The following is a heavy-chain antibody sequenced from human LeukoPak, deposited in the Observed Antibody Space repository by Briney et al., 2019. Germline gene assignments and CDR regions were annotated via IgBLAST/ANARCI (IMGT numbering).Heavy chain of an antibody. D-gene: IGHD2-2*01. CDR3: AGPLGYCSSTSCRSYYYGMDV. CDR2: IWYDGSNK. CDR1: GFTFSSYG. Sequence: GGSLRLSCAASGFTFSSYGMHWVRQAPGKGLEWVAVIWYDGSNKYYADSVKGRFTISRDNSKNTLYLQMNSLRAEDTAVYYCAGPLGYCSSTSCRSYYYGMDVWGQGTTVTVSS. J-gene: IGHJ6*02. V-gene: IGHV3-33*01.